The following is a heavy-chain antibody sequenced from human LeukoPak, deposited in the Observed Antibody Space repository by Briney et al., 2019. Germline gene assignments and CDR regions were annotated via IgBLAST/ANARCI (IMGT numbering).Heavy chain of an antibody. CDR1: GGSISSYY. CDR2: IYYSGST. CDR3: ARDCPSMVRGVITKRYNWFDP. V-gene: IGHV4-59*12. J-gene: IGHJ5*02. Sequence: SETLSLTCTVSGGSISSYYWSWIRQPPGKGLEWIGYIYYSGSTNYNPSLKSRVTISVDTSKNQFSLKLSSVTAADTAVYYCARDCPSMVRGVITKRYNWFDPWGQGTLVTVSS. D-gene: IGHD3-10*01.